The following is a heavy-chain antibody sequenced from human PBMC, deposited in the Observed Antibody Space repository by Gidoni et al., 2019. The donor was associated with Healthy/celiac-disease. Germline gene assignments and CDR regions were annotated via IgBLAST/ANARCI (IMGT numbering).Heavy chain of an antibody. CDR3: TTDSYYDFWSGRESGD. D-gene: IGHD3-3*01. Sequence: EVQLVESGGGLVKPGGSLRLSCAASGFTFSNAWMSWVRQAPGKGLEWVGRIKSKTDGGTTDYAAPVKGRFTISRDDSKNTLYLQMNSLKTEDTAVYYCTTDSYYDFWSGRESGDWGQGTLVTVSS. CDR1: GFTFSNAW. V-gene: IGHV3-15*01. CDR2: IKSKTDGGTT. J-gene: IGHJ4*02.